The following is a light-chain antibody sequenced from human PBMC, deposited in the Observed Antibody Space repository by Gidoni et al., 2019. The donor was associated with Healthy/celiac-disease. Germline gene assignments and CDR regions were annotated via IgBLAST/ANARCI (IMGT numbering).Light chain of an antibody. CDR3: SSYTSSNTAV. CDR2: DVS. V-gene: IGLV2-14*03. CDR1: SSDIGNYNY. J-gene: IGLJ2*01. Sequence: QSALTQPASVSATPGQPTTISCTGTSSDIGNYNYVSWYQQYPGKAPKLIIYDVSNRPSGVSDRFSGSKSGNTASLTISGLQAEDEDDYYCSSYTSSNTAVFGGGTKLTVL.